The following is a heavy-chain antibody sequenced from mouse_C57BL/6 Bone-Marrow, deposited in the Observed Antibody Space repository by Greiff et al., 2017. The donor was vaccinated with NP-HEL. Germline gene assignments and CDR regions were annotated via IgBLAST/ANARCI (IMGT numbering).Heavy chain of an antibody. D-gene: IGHD2-5*01. CDR1: GYTFTSYG. CDR2: IYPRSGNT. Sequence: VQLQQSGAELARPGASVKLSCKASGYTFTSYGISWVKQRTGQGLEWIGEIYPRSGNTYYNEKFKGKATLTADKSSRTAYMELRSLTSEDSAVYFCARPYYSKKAWFAYWGQGTLVTVSA. CDR3: ARPYYSKKAWFAY. V-gene: IGHV1-81*01. J-gene: IGHJ3*01.